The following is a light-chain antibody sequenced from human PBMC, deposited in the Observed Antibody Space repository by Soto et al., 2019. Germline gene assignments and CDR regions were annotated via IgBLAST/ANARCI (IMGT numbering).Light chain of an antibody. Sequence: QSVLTQPASVSGSPGQSIAISCTGTSSDVGGFNYVSWYQQHPGKAPKFMIYDVSSRPSGVSDRFSGSKSGNTASLTISGLPAEDEADYYCSSYTTSSPYVFGAGTKLTVL. CDR3: SSYTTSSPYV. CDR2: DVS. V-gene: IGLV2-14*03. CDR1: SSDVGGFNY. J-gene: IGLJ1*01.